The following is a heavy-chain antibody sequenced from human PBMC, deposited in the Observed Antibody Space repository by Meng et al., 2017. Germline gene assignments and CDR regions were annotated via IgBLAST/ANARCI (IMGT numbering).Heavy chain of an antibody. D-gene: IGHD3-10*01. CDR2: INPNSGGT. CDR3: ARLRGQSMVRGVLSDY. J-gene: IGHJ4*02. Sequence: ASVKVSCKASGYTFTGSYMHWVRQAPGQGLEWMGWINPNSGGTNYAQKFQGRVTMTRDTSISTAYMELSRLRSDDTAVYYCARLRGQSMVRGVLSDYWGQGTLVTVSS. V-gene: IGHV1-2*02. CDR1: GYTFTGSY.